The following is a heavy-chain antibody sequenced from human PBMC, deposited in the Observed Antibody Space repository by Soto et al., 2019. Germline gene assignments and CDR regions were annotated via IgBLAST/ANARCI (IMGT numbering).Heavy chain of an antibody. Sequence: ASVKVSCKASGVTFSSYAISWVRQAPGQGLEWMGGIIPIFGTANYAQKFQGRVTMTRNTSISTAYMELSSLRSEDTAVYYCARATYSGYEDDYWGQGTLVTVSS. CDR1: GVTFSSYA. V-gene: IGHV1-69*05. D-gene: IGHD5-12*01. CDR3: ARATYSGYEDDY. CDR2: IIPIFGTA. J-gene: IGHJ4*02.